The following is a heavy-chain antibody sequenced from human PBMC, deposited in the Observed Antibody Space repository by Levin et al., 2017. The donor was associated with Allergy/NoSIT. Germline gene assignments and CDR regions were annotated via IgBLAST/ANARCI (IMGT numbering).Heavy chain of an antibody. Sequence: SETLSLTCAVYGGSFSGYYWSWIRQPPGKGLEWIGEINHSGSTNYNPSLKSRVTISVDTSKNQFSLKLSSVTAADTAVYYCARGLRFREHSYYFDYWGQGTLVTVSS. CDR1: GGSFSGYY. CDR3: ARGLRFREHSYYFDY. CDR2: INHSGST. D-gene: IGHD3-3*01. J-gene: IGHJ4*02. V-gene: IGHV4-34*01.